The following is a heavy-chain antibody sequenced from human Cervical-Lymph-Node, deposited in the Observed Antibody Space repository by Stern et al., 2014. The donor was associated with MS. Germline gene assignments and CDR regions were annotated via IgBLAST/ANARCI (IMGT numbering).Heavy chain of an antibody. J-gene: IGHJ5*02. V-gene: IGHV1-2*06. D-gene: IGHD3-3*02. Sequence: VQLVESGAEVKKPGASVRLSCKASGYVFTAYYIHWVRQAPGQALEWVGRIHPNSGVTDYAQKFQGSVTLSRDKSITTAYMEVNGLTSDDTAIYYCATAGPAFWFDPWGQGTLVTVSS. CDR2: IHPNSGVT. CDR3: ATAGPAFWFDP. CDR1: GYVFTAYY.